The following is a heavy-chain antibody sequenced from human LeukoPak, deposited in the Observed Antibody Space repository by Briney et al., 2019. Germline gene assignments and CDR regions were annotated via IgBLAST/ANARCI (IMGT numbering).Heavy chain of an antibody. D-gene: IGHD3-9*01. CDR1: GGSISSSNW. CDR2: IYHSGST. J-gene: IGHJ4*02. CDR3: ARGYYDILTGYYTPVGFDY. V-gene: IGHV4-4*02. Sequence: PSETLSLTCAVSGGSISSSNWWSWVRRPPGKGLEWIGEIYHSGSTNYNPSLKSRVTISVDKSKNQFSLKLNSVTAADTAVYYCARGYYDILTGYYTPVGFDYWGQGTLVTVSS.